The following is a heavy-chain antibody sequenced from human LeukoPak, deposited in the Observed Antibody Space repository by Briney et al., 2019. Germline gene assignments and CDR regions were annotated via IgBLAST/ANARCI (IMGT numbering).Heavy chain of an antibody. V-gene: IGHV3-48*01. CDR3: TTSRHSSSWYYNDY. D-gene: IGHD6-13*01. J-gene: IGHJ4*02. CDR1: GFTFSGNS. Sequence: GGSLRLSCVVSGFTFSGNSMNWVRQAPGRGLEWVSHISASSTIIHYADSVKGRFTISRDNAKNSVFLQMNRLRVEDTAVYYCTTSRHSSSWYYNDYWGQGILVTVS. CDR2: ISASSTII.